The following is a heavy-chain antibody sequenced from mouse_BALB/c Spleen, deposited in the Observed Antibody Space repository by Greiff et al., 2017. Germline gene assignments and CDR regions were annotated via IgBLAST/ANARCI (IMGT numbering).Heavy chain of an antibody. D-gene: IGHD2-4*01. CDR3: ARLRPLYYAMDY. V-gene: IGHV3-2*02. J-gene: IGHJ4*01. CDR1: GYSITSDYA. CDR2: ISYSGST. Sequence: EVKVEESGPGLVKPSQSLSLTCTVTGYSITSDYAWNWIRQFPGNKLEWMGYISYSGSTSYNPSLKSRISITRDTSKNQFFLQLNSVTTEDTATYYCARLRPLYYAMDYWGQGTSVTVSS.